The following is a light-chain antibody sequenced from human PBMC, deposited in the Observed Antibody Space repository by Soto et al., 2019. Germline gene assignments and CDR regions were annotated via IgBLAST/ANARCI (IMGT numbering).Light chain of an antibody. CDR1: SGHSSYA. CDR2: LNSDGSQ. CDR3: QTWGTVV. V-gene: IGLV4-69*01. J-gene: IGLJ2*01. Sequence: QLVLTQSPSASASLGASVKLTCTLSSGHSSYAIAWHQQQPEKGPRYLMRLNSDGSQSKGDGIPDRFSGSSSGAERYLTISSLQSEDEADYYCQTWGTVVFGGGTKVTVL.